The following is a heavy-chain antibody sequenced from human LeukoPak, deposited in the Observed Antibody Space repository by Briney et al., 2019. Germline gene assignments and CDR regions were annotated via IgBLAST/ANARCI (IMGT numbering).Heavy chain of an antibody. J-gene: IGHJ4*02. Sequence: GGSLKLSCLASGFTFRSYSMHWVRQAPGKGLEYVSAISSNGGSTYYADSVKGRFTISRDNSKNTLYLQMSSLRAEDTAVYYCVSDVLMVYAHFDYWGQGTLVTVSS. CDR3: VSDVLMVYAHFDY. CDR1: GFTFRSYS. D-gene: IGHD2-8*01. V-gene: IGHV3-64D*06. CDR2: ISSNGGST.